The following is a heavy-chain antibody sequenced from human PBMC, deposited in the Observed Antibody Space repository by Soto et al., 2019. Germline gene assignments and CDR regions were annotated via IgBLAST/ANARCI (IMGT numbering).Heavy chain of an antibody. CDR1: GFTFSSSA. Sequence: GGSLRLSCTSSGFTFSSSAMTWVRQAPGKGLEWVSSISGGGDNIYYADSVKGRFAISRDNSKSTLHLQMSSLRVEDTAVYYCAKGNTPSIWGRGTLVTVSS. CDR3: AKGNTPSI. V-gene: IGHV3-23*01. J-gene: IGHJ4*02. CDR2: ISGGGDNI.